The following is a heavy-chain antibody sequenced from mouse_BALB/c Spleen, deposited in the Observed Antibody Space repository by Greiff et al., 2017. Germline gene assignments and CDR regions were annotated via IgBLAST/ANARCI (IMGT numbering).Heavy chain of an antibody. CDR3: AYYGSRFAY. Sequence: VHLVESGAELARPGASVKLSCKASGYTFTSYWMQWVKQRPGQGLEWIGAIYPGDGDTRYTQKFKGKATLTADKSSSTAYMQLSSLASEDSAVYYCAYYGSRFAYWGQGTLVTVSA. V-gene: IGHV1-87*01. D-gene: IGHD1-2*01. J-gene: IGHJ3*01. CDR1: GYTFTSYW. CDR2: IYPGDGDT.